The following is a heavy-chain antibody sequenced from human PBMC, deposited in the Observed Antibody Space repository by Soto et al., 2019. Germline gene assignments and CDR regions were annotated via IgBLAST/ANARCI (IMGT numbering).Heavy chain of an antibody. CDR2: IYHSGST. CDR3: ARAPGHYDFWSGYSLYYYYGMDV. Sequence: SETLSLTCAVSGGSISSSNWWSWVRQPPGKGLEWIGEIYHSGSTNYNPSLKSRVTISVDKSKNQFSLKLSSVTAADTAVYYCARAPGHYDFWSGYSLYYYYGMDVWGQGTTVTVSS. J-gene: IGHJ6*02. V-gene: IGHV4-4*02. CDR1: GGSISSSNW. D-gene: IGHD3-3*01.